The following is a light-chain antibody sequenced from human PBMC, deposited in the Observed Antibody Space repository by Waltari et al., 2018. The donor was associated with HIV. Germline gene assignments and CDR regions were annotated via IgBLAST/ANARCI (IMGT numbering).Light chain of an antibody. Sequence: EIVLTQSPATLSLSPGERATLSCRASQSVGITLAWYQQKRGQSPTLLIFDASKRAAGIPARFGGSGSGTDFTLTISSLEPEDFAVYHCQQRFSWPLTFGGGTKVEIK. CDR2: DAS. CDR1: QSVGIT. J-gene: IGKJ4*01. CDR3: QQRFSWPLT. V-gene: IGKV3-11*01.